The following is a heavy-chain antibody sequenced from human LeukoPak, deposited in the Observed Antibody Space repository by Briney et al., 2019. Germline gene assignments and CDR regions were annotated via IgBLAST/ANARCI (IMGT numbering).Heavy chain of an antibody. J-gene: IGHJ4*02. D-gene: IGHD3-22*01. CDR1: GSTFSSYS. CDR3: ARDYYYDSSGDNRVYYFDY. V-gene: IGHV3-21*01. Sequence: GGSLRLSCAASGSTFSSYSMNWVRQAPGKGLEWVSSISSSSSYIYYADSVKGRFTISRDNAKNSLYLQMNSLRAEDTAVYYCARDYYYDSSGDNRVYYFDYWGQGTLVTVSS. CDR2: ISSSSSYI.